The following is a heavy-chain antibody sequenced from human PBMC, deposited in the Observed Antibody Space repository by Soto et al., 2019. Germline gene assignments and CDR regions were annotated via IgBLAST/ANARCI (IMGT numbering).Heavy chain of an antibody. CDR3: ARYNWNYVPQRSWFDP. J-gene: IGHJ5*02. V-gene: IGHV4-34*01. Sequence: QVQLQQWGAGLLKPSETLSLTCAVYGGSFSGYYWSWIRQPPGKGLEWIGEINHSGSTNYNPSLKSPVTISVDTSKNQFSRKLSSVTAADTAVYYCARYNWNYVPQRSWFDPWGQGTLVTVSS. CDR1: GGSFSGYY. D-gene: IGHD1-7*01. CDR2: INHSGST.